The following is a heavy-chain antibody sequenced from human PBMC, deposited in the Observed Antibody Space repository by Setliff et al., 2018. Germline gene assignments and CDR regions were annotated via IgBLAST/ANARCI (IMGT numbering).Heavy chain of an antibody. J-gene: IGHJ6*03. CDR1: GDSISSTSYQ. V-gene: IGHV4-39*01. D-gene: IGHD3-10*01. CDR3: ARHVGSRSRGYNYYYYYMDV. CDR2: IYYTGDP. Sequence: KPSETLSLTCTVSGDSISSTSYQWGWVRQPPGKGLEWIGSIYYTGDPYYNPSLKSRVTMSVDTSRNQLSLKLTSVTAADTAVYYCARHVGSRSRGYNYYYYYMDVWGKGTTVTVSS.